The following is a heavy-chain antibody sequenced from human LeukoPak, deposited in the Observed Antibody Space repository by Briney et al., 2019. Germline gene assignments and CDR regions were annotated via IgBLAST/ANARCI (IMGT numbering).Heavy chain of an antibody. V-gene: IGHV4-39*07. Sequence: TSETLSLTCTVSGGSISSSSYYWGWIRQPPGKGLEWIGSIYYSGSTYYNPSLKSRVTISVDTSKNQFSLKLSSVTAADTAVYYCARDSLIQLWFRGDYYYGMDVWGQGTTVTVSS. J-gene: IGHJ6*02. CDR1: GGSISSSSYY. CDR2: IYYSGST. CDR3: ARDSLIQLWFRGDYYYGMDV. D-gene: IGHD5-18*01.